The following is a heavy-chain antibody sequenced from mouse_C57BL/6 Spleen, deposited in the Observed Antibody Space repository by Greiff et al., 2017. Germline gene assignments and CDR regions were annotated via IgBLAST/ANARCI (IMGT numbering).Heavy chain of an antibody. V-gene: IGHV1-61*01. CDR1: GYTFTSYW. CDR3: ARDYYGSRNAMDY. Sequence: QVQLQQPGAELVRPGSSVKLSCTASGYTFTSYWMDWVKQRPGQGLEWIGNIYPSDSETHYNQKFKDKATLTVDKSSSTAYMQLSSLTSEDSAVYYCARDYYGSRNAMDYWGQGTSVTVSS. J-gene: IGHJ4*01. D-gene: IGHD1-1*01. CDR2: IYPSDSET.